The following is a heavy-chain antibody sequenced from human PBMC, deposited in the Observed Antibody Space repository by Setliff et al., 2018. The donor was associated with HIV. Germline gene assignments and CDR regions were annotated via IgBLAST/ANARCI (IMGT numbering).Heavy chain of an antibody. D-gene: IGHD3-22*01. CDR1: GFTFSNAW. V-gene: IGHV3-21*01. CDR2: ISSSSRSK. J-gene: IGHJ4*02. CDR3: ARSVGYYDSSGYYHYYFDY. Sequence: GGSLRLSCAASGFTFSNAWMSWVRQAPGKGLEWVSSISSSSRSKYYADSVKGRFTISRDNAQNSLFLQMDSLRAEDTAVYYCARSVGYYDSSGYYHYYFDYWGQGTLVTVSS.